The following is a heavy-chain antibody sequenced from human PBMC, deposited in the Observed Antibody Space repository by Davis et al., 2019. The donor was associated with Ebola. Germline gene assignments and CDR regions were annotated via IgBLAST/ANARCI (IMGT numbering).Heavy chain of an antibody. CDR3: ARDGGCGGDCGYYYGMDV. J-gene: IGHJ6*02. CDR1: GYTFTSYY. V-gene: IGHV1-46*01. D-gene: IGHD2-21*01. Sequence: ASVKVSCKASGYTFTSYYVHWVRQAPGQGLEWMGIINPSGGSTSYAQKFQGRVTMTRDTSTSTVYMELSSLRSEDTAVYYCARDGGCGGDCGYYYGMDVWGQGTTVTVSS. CDR2: INPSGGST.